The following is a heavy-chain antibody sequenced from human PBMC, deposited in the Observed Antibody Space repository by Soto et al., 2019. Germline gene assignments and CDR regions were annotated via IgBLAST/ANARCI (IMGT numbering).Heavy chain of an antibody. CDR3: AGGMAGLDV. Sequence: EVQLVESGGGLVQPGGSLRLSCAASGLSFNIYWMHWVRQVPGKGLVWLARINSDASHTIYVDSVKGRFTISRDNAKNTVFLQMDSLRDEDTGVYYCAGGMAGLDVWGQGTTVTVSS. V-gene: IGHV3-74*01. CDR1: GLSFNIYW. CDR2: INSDASHT. J-gene: IGHJ6*02.